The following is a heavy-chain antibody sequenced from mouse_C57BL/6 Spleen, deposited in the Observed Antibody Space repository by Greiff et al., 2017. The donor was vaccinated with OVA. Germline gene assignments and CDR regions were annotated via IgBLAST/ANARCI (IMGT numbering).Heavy chain of an antibody. CDR3: ARRRVNLLYYAMDY. CDR2: INPNNGGT. V-gene: IGHV1-26*01. J-gene: IGHJ4*01. Sequence: EVQLQQSGPELVKPGASVKISCKASGYTFTDYYMNWVKQSHGKSLEWIGDINPNNGGTSYNQKFKGKATLTVDKSSSTAYMELRSLTSEDSAVYYCARRRVNLLYYAMDYWGQGTSVTVSS. CDR1: GYTFTDYY.